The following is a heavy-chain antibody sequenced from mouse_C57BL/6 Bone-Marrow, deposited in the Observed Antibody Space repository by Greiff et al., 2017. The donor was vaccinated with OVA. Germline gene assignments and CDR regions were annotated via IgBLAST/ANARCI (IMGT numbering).Heavy chain of an antibody. CDR1: GFTFSDYY. Sequence: DVKLVESEGGLVQPGSSMKLSCTASGFTFSDYYMAWVRQVPEKGLEWVANINYDGSSTYYLDSLKSRFIISRDNAKNILYLQMSSLKSEDTATYYCAREVYYGSRDWYFDVWGTGTTVTVSS. CDR2: INYDGSST. D-gene: IGHD1-1*01. J-gene: IGHJ1*03. CDR3: AREVYYGSRDWYFDV. V-gene: IGHV5-16*01.